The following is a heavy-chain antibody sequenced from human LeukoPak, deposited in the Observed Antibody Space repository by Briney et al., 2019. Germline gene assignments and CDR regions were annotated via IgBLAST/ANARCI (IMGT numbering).Heavy chain of an antibody. V-gene: IGHV3-30*18. Sequence: GGSLRLSCAASGFTFSSYGMHWVRQAPGKGLEWVAVISYDGSNKYYADSVKGRFTISRDNSKNTLYLQMNSLRAEDTAVYYCAKDSMSEWLALKPLYWGQGTLVTVSS. J-gene: IGHJ4*02. D-gene: IGHD6-19*01. CDR1: GFTFSSYG. CDR2: ISYDGSNK. CDR3: AKDSMSEWLALKPLY.